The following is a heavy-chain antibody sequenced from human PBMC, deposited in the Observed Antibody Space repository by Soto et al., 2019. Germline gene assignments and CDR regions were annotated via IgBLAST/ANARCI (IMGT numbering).Heavy chain of an antibody. CDR1: GYTFTIYD. D-gene: IGHD2-2*01. V-gene: IGHV1-8*01. CDR3: ASHSHDCSSTSCYGDAFDI. CDR2: MNPNSGNT. Sequence: GASVKVSCKASGYTFTIYDINWVRQATGQGLEWMGWMNPNSGNTGYAQKFQGRVTMTRNTSISTAYMELSSLRSEDTAVYYCASHSHDCSSTSCYGDAFDIWGQGTMVTVSS. J-gene: IGHJ3*02.